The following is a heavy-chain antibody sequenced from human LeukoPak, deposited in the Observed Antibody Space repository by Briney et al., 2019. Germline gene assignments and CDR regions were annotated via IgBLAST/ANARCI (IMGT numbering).Heavy chain of an antibody. CDR2: INHSGST. CDR1: GFTFSSYS. CDR3: ARLKALLWFGDGRNWFDP. J-gene: IGHJ5*02. Sequence: PGGSLRLSCAAPGFTFSSYSMNWVRQAPGKGLEWSGEINHSGSTNYNPSLQSRVTISVDTSKNQFSLKLSSVTAADTAVYYCARLKALLWFGDGRNWFDPWGQGTLVTVSS. D-gene: IGHD3-10*01. V-gene: IGHV4-34*01.